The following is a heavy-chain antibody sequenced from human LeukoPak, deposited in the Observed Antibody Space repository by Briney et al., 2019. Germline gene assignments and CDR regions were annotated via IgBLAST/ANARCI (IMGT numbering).Heavy chain of an antibody. D-gene: IGHD3-16*01. CDR1: GGSISSGTHY. V-gene: IGHV4-31*03. J-gene: IGHJ4*02. Sequence: SETLSLTCTVSGGSISSGTHYYNWVRQHPGRGLEWIGYIYYTGITSYNPSLKSRVTMSVDTSMNQVSLKVTSLTAADTAVYYCAASSGVTLGRFWGQGALVTVSS. CDR2: IYYTGIT. CDR3: AASSGVTLGRF.